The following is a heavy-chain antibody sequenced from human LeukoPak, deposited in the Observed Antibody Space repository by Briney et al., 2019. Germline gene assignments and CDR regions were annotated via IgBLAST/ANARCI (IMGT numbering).Heavy chain of an antibody. D-gene: IGHD1-26*01. V-gene: IGHV1-46*01. CDR2: INPTGGST. CDR3: AGDNSMGDNAWWFDP. Sequence: ASVKVSCKASGYTFTGYYMHWVRQAPGQGLEWMGLINPTGGSTGYAQKFQGRVTMTRDMSTSTDYMELSSLRSEDTAIYYCAGDNSMGDNAWWFDPWGQGTLVTVSS. J-gene: IGHJ5*02. CDR1: GYTFTGYY.